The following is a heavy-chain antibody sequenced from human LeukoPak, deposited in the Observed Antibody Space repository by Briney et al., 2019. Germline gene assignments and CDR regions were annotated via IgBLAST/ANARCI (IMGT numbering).Heavy chain of an antibody. Sequence: GGSLRLSCSASGFTFTSYAMNWVRQAPRKGLEWVSAITGNGVSTYYAKSVEGRFTVSRDSSKNTLYLQMNTLRAEDTAVYYCAKVILSHCGSTSCMGSFDYWGQGTLVTVSS. CDR1: GFTFTSYA. J-gene: IGHJ4*02. D-gene: IGHD2-2*01. CDR2: ITGNGVST. V-gene: IGHV3-23*01. CDR3: AKVILSHCGSTSCMGSFDY.